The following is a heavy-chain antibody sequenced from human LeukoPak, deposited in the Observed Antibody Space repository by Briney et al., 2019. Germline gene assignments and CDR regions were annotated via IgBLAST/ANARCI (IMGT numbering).Heavy chain of an antibody. CDR2: VKGDGTFT. J-gene: IGHJ4*02. D-gene: IGHD5-24*01. Sequence: GGSLRLSCAASGFTFSSHSMHWVRQAPGKGLVWVSRVKGDGTFTNYADSVYGRFTISRDNAKNTLYLHMHSLRAEDTAVYYCVRDGDDFNFDYWGQGNLVTVSS. V-gene: IGHV3-74*01. CDR3: VRDGDDFNFDY. CDR1: GFTFSSHS.